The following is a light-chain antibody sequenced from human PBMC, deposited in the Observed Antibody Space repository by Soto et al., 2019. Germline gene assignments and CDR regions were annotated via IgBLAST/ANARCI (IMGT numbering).Light chain of an antibody. Sequence: QSVLTQPASVSGSPGQSITISCTGTSSDVGGYNYVSWYQQHPGKATKLMIYDVSNRPSGVSNRFSGSKSGNTTSQTNYELQAEDEADYYCSSYTSSSTPDVFGTGTKVTVL. V-gene: IGLV2-14*01. CDR3: SSYTSSSTPDV. CDR2: DVS. J-gene: IGLJ1*01. CDR1: SSDVGGYNY.